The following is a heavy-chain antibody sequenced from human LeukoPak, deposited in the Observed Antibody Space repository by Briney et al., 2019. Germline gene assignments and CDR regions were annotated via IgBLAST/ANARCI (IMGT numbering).Heavy chain of an antibody. CDR1: GDSVSSNSAA. Sequence: SQTLSLTCAISGDSVSSNSAAWSWIRQSPSRGLEWLGRTYYRSKWYNDYAVSVKSRITINPDTSKNQFSLQLNSVTPEDTAVYYCAREVAGTNHGMDVWGQGTTVTVSS. J-gene: IGHJ6*02. D-gene: IGHD6-19*01. CDR2: TYYRSKWYN. V-gene: IGHV6-1*01. CDR3: AREVAGTNHGMDV.